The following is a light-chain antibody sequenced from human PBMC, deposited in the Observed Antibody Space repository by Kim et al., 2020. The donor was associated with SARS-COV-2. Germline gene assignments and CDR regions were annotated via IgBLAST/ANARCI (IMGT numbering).Light chain of an antibody. Sequence: QSVLTQPPSASGTPGQRVTISCSGSSSNIGDNAVNWYQQVPGGAPKLLIYSNNQRPSGVPGRLSASKSGATASLAISGLESVDEAEYYCATWDDSLKAWVFGGGTKVTVL. V-gene: IGLV1-44*01. J-gene: IGLJ2*01. CDR1: SSNIGDNA. CDR2: SNN. CDR3: ATWDDSLKAWV.